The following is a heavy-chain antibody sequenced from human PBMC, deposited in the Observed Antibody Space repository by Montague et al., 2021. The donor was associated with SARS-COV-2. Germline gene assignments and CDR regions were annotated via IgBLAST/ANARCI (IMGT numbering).Heavy chain of an antibody. J-gene: IGHJ6*02. CDR2: INYSGIT. CDR1: GGSISSDY. CDR3: ARSESHYEILHGQIWTQTFHGLDF. D-gene: IGHD3-9*01. V-gene: IGHV4-59*01. Sequence: SETLSLTCTVSGGSISSDYWSWIRQPPGKGLEWIGYINYSGITTYNPSLQSRVTILVDTSKNQFSLKLSSVSAADTAVYYCARSESHYEILHGQIWTQTFHGLDFWGQGTSVTVSS.